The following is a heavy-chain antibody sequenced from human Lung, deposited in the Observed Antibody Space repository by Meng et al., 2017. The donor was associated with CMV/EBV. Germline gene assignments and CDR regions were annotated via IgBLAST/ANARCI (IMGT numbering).Heavy chain of an antibody. V-gene: IGHV1-18*01. D-gene: IGHD2-15*01. CDR3: ARGFLAAKSGLRSLTY. Sequence: ASVKVSXKASGYTFISYGISWVRQAPGQGLEWMGWISAYNGRTNYAQKFQGRVTMTRNTSISTAYMELSSLRSEDTAVYYCARGFLAAKSGLRSLTYWGQGTLVTVSS. CDR2: ISAYNGRT. CDR1: GYTFISYG. J-gene: IGHJ4*02.